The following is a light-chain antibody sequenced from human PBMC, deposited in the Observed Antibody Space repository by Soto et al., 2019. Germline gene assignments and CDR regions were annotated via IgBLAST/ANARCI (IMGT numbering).Light chain of an antibody. CDR2: GAS. J-gene: IGKJ1*01. V-gene: IGKV3-20*01. CDR3: QQYGSSPGWT. CDR1: YSISSNY. Sequence: EIVLTQSPGTLSLSPGERTTLSCRTSYSISSNYLAWYQQKPGQAPRLLIYGASSRATGIPDRFSGSGSGTDFTLTISRREPDDFAVYYCQQYGSSPGWTFGQGTKVEIK.